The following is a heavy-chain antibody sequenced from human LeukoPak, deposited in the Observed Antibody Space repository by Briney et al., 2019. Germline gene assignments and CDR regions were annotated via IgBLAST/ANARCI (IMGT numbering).Heavy chain of an antibody. CDR3: AKEEWLGKMNFFDY. Sequence: QTGGSLRLSCAASGLTFSIYAMSWVRQAPGKGLEWVSSISGSGGGDSTYYADSVKGRFTVSRDSSKNTLYLQMNRLRAEDTAVYYCAKEEWLGKMNFFDYWGQGTLVTVSS. J-gene: IGHJ4*02. CDR2: ISGSGGGDST. V-gene: IGHV3-23*01. CDR1: GLTFSIYA. D-gene: IGHD6-19*01.